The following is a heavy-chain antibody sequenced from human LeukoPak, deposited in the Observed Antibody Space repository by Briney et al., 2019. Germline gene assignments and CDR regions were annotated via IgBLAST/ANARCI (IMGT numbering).Heavy chain of an antibody. CDR3: AKDRCSSTSCYLFDY. V-gene: IGHV3-33*06. CDR2: IWYDGSNK. Sequence: GGSLRLSCAASGSTFSSYGMHWVRQAPGKGLEWVAVIWYDGSNKYYADSVKGRFTISRDNSKNTLFLQMNSLRAEDTAVYYCAKDRCSSTSCYLFDYWGQGTLVTVSS. J-gene: IGHJ4*02. D-gene: IGHD2-2*01. CDR1: GSTFSSYG.